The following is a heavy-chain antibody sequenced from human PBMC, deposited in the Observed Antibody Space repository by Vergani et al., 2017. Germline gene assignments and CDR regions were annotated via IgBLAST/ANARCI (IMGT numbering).Heavy chain of an antibody. CDR2: INPIFGTA. V-gene: IGHV1-69*18. J-gene: IGHJ4*02. CDR1: GGTFSSYA. D-gene: IGHD6-19*01. Sequence: QVQLVQSGAEVKKPGSSVKVSCKASGGTFSSYAISWVRQAPGQGLEWMGRINPIFGTANYAQKFQGRVTITADESTSTAYMELSSLRSEDTAVYYCAREDEQWLVVDYWGQGTLVTVSS. CDR3: AREDEQWLVVDY.